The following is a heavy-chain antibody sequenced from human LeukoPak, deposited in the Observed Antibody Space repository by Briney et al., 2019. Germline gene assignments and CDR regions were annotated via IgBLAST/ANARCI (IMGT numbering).Heavy chain of an antibody. CDR3: AKDSLTDIDY. D-gene: IGHD3-9*01. V-gene: IGHV3-30*02. CDR1: GFTFSIYG. J-gene: IGHJ4*02. CDR2: IRHDGTIK. Sequence: PGGSLRLSCTASGFTFSIYGMYWVRQAPGEGLEWVAFIRHDGTIKYYADSVKGRFTISRDNSENTLYLQLNSLRAEDTAVYYCAKDSLTDIDYWGQGTLVTVSS.